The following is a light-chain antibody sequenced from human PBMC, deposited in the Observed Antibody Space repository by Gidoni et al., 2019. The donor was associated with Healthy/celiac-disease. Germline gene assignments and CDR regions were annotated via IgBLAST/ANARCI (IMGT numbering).Light chain of an antibody. CDR1: QSVSSN. J-gene: IGKJ4*01. V-gene: IGKV3-15*01. CDR2: GAS. Sequence: EIVMTKPPATLSVSPEERATLSCRASQSVSSNLAWYQQKPGQAPRLLNYGASTRATGIPTRCSGSGSGTEFTLTSSSLQSEDVAVYYCQQYNNWPLTFGGGTKVEIK. CDR3: QQYNNWPLT.